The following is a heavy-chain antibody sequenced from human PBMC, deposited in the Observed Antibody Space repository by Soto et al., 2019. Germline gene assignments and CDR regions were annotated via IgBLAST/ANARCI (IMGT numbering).Heavy chain of an antibody. J-gene: IGHJ4*02. D-gene: IGHD5-12*01. Sequence: QVQLVQSGAEVKKPGSSVKVSCKASGGTFSSYTIHWVRQAPGQGLEWMGKIIPIIGKPDYAQQFQGRLAITADRSTRTAYMELNSLGSEDTAVYYGAIQGYRGSLWWGQGTLVTVSS. CDR1: GGTFSSYT. V-gene: IGHV1-69*02. CDR3: AIQGYRGSLW. CDR2: IIPIIGKP.